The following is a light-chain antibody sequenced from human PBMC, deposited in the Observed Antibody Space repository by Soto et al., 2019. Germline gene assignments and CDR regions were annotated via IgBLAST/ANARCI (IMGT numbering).Light chain of an antibody. J-gene: IGKJ1*01. CDR3: QQYYSYWT. CDR1: QSIGRW. CDR2: DAS. V-gene: IGKV1-5*01. Sequence: DIQMTQSPSTLSASVGDTVTVTCRASQSIGRWLAWYQQKPGKAPKLLIFDASTLENGGPARFSGSRSGPEFSLTISSLQPDDFANYYCQQYYSYWTFGQGTKVEIK.